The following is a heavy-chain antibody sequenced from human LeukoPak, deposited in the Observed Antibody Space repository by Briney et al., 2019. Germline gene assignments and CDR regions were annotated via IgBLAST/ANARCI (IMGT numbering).Heavy chain of an antibody. CDR2: IIPIFGTA. Sequence: ASVKVSCKXSGGTFSSYAISWVRQAPGQGLERMGGIIPIFGTANYSQKFQGRVTITADESTSTAYMELSSLRSEDTAVYYCARALTRYCSSTSCYLGYFDYWGQGTLVTVSS. J-gene: IGHJ4*02. D-gene: IGHD2-2*01. CDR3: ARALTRYCSSTSCYLGYFDY. V-gene: IGHV1-69*13. CDR1: GGTFSSYA.